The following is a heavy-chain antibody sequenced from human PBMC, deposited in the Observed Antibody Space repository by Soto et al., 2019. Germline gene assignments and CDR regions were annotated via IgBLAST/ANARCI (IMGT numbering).Heavy chain of an antibody. J-gene: IGHJ4*02. CDR3: ARERYSSGWFDY. CDR1: GFTFSSYA. Sequence: QVQLVESGGGVVQPGRSLRLSCAASGFTFSSYAMHWVRQAPGKGLEWVAVISYDGSNKYYADSVKGRFTISRDNSKNTLYLQMNSLRAEVTAVYYCARERYSSGWFDYWGQGTLVTVSS. D-gene: IGHD6-19*01. CDR2: ISYDGSNK. V-gene: IGHV3-30-3*01.